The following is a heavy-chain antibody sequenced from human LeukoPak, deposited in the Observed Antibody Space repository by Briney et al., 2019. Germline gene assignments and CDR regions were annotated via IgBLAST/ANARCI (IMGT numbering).Heavy chain of an antibody. CDR1: GHTFTSYG. V-gene: IGHV1-18*01. CDR3: ARGASSYSSSWYPLNYYYYYMDV. Sequence: ASVKVSCKASGHTFTSYGISWGRQAPGQGLEWMGWISAYNGNTNYAQKLQGRVTMTTDTSTSTAYMELRSLRSDDTAVYYCARGASSYSSSWYPLNYYYYYMDVWGKGTTVTVSS. CDR2: ISAYNGNT. D-gene: IGHD6-13*01. J-gene: IGHJ6*03.